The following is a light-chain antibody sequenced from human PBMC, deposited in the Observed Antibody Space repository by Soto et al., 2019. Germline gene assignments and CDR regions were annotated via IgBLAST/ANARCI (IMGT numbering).Light chain of an antibody. CDR2: GAS. V-gene: IGKV3-15*01. CDR1: QSISTN. CDR3: QQYNNWPL. J-gene: IGKJ1*01. Sequence: EIVMTQSPATLSVYPGERATLSCRASQSISTNLAWYQQKRGQAPRLLIYGASTRATGIPARFSGSGSGTEFTLTISSLQSEDFAIYYCQQYNNWPLFGQGTKVDI.